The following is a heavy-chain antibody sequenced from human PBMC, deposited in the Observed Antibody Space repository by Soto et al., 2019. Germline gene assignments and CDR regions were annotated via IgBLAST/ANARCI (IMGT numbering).Heavy chain of an antibody. D-gene: IGHD4-17*01. Sequence: QITLKESGPTLVKPTQTLTLTCSFSGFSLTTSGVGVGWFRQPPGKALEWLALLYWGDDKRYRPSLKSRLTVTKDTSKTSMILTMPNMDPPDTATYYCANRPHVTVNTYYFDSWGQGTLVTVSS. CDR3: ANRPHVTVNTYYFDS. V-gene: IGHV2-5*02. J-gene: IGHJ4*02. CDR2: LYWGDDK. CDR1: GFSLTTSGVG.